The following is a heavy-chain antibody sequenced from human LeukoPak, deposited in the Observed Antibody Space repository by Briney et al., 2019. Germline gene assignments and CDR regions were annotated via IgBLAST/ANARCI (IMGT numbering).Heavy chain of an antibody. V-gene: IGHV5-51*01. CDR2: IYPGDSDT. Sequence: GESLKIFCKGSGYSFTSYWIGWVRQMPGKGLEWMGIIYPGDSDTRYSPSFQGQVTISADKSIRTAYLQWSSLKASDTAMYYCARNWSGYWRTGEAFDIWGQGTMVTVSS. CDR1: GYSFTSYW. D-gene: IGHD3-3*01. CDR3: ARNWSGYWRTGEAFDI. J-gene: IGHJ3*02.